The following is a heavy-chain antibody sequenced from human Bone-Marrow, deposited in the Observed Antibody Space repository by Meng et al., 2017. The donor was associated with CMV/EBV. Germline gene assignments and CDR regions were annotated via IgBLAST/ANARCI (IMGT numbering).Heavy chain of an antibody. D-gene: IGHD4-23*01. V-gene: IGHV3-53*01. CDR3: ARNSPNGPFDY. CDR2: IYSGGNT. CDR1: GFTVSTHY. J-gene: IGHJ4*02. Sequence: GGSLRLSCAASGFTVSTHYMSWVRQAPGKGLEWVSVIYSGGNTYYAESVKGRFTISRDNSENTLYPEMNSLRAEDTAVYYCARNSPNGPFDYWGQGTLVTVSS.